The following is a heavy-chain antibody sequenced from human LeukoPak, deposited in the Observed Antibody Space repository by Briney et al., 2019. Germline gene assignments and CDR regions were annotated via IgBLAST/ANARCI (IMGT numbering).Heavy chain of an antibody. D-gene: IGHD3-3*01. CDR2: IIPIVNIA. CDR1: SVTFGSYG. Sequence: VASVKVSCKASSVTFGSYGINWVRQAPGQGPEWMGRIIPIVNIAKSAQTFQGRVTLTADKSTTTAYMQLSGLRFDDTAVYYCARGFGVGPTEYWGQGAPVSVSS. J-gene: IGHJ4*02. CDR3: ARGFGVGPTEY. V-gene: IGHV1-69*04.